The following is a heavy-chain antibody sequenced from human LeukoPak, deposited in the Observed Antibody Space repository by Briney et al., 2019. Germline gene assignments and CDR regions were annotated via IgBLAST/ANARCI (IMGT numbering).Heavy chain of an antibody. CDR2: INPNSGDT. CDR3: ARQAGGYDPRGIGYYFDF. D-gene: IGHD5-12*01. Sequence: ASVKVSCKASGYTFTGHYMHWVRQAPGQGLEWMGWINPNSGDTSYAQKFQGRATMSRDTSISTVYMELSRLTSDDTAVYYCARQAGGYDPRGIGYYFDFWGQGTLVTLSS. CDR1: GYTFTGHY. V-gene: IGHV1-2*02. J-gene: IGHJ4*02.